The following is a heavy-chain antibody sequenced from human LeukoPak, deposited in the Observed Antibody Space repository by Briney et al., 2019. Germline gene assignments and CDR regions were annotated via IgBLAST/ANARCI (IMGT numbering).Heavy chain of an antibody. Sequence: GRSLRLSCAASGFTFSSYAMHWVRQAPGKGLEWVAVISYDGSNKYYADSVRGRFTISRDNSKTTLYLQMNSLRAEDTAVYYCARDGERYFDWLDSYYFDYWGQGTLVTVSS. CDR3: ARDGERYFDWLDSYYFDY. CDR2: ISYDGSNK. D-gene: IGHD3-9*01. CDR1: GFTFSSYA. J-gene: IGHJ4*02. V-gene: IGHV3-30-3*01.